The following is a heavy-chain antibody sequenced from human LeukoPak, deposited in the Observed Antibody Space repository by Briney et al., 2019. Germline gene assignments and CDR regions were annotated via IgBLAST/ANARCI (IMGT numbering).Heavy chain of an antibody. V-gene: IGHV3-23*01. D-gene: IGHD3-22*01. CDR2: ISGSGGST. CDR1: GFTFTSFS. J-gene: IGHJ4*02. Sequence: GGSLRLSCAVSGFTFTSFSMSWVRQAPGKGLEWVSAISGSGGSTYYADSVKGRFTISRDNSKNTLYLQMNSLRAEDTAVYYCAKDLTDSSGYYSLDYWGQGTLVTVSS. CDR3: AKDLTDSSGYYSLDY.